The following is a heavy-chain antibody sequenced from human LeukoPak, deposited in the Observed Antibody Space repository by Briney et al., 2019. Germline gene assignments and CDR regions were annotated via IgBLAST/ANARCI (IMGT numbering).Heavy chain of an antibody. Sequence: TGGSLRLSCAASGFTLNSYMMYWVRQAPGRGLVWVARFTSDGNSMTYADFVKGRFTVSRDIAKNTLYLQMNSLRAEDTAVYYCARAQVGTPTDCWGQGTLVTVSS. J-gene: IGHJ4*02. CDR1: GFTLNSYM. CDR2: FTSDGNSM. D-gene: IGHD1-26*01. V-gene: IGHV3-74*01. CDR3: ARAQVGTPTDC.